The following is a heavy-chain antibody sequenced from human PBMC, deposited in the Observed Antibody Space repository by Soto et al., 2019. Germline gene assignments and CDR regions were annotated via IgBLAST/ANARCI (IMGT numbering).Heavy chain of an antibody. D-gene: IGHD3-10*01. J-gene: IGHJ4*01. V-gene: IGHV3-7*04. CDR2: IKHDGSEK. CDR1: GFTFSSYW. Sequence: EVQLVESGGGLVQPGGSLRLSCAASGFTFSSYWVTWVRQAPGKGLEWVANIKHDGSEKYYVDSVKGRFTISRDNAKNSLYLQMNSLRAEDTAVYYCARDRGGGFDNWGHGTLVTVSS. CDR3: ARDRGGGFDN.